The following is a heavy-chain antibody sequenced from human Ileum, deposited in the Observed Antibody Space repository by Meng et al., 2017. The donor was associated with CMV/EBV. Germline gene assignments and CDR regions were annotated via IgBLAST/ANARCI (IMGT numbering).Heavy chain of an antibody. Sequence: ESGPGRVSPSETLSLTCTVSGGSVNNYYWRWFRQSAGKGLEWIGRFYSSDTYNYHPSLDSRVTMSLDTSKNQFSLNLRSVTAADTATYYCARGPGASTREGFDYWGLGTLVTVSS. CDR2: FYSSDTY. J-gene: IGHJ4*02. D-gene: IGHD1-26*01. CDR1: GGSVNNYY. CDR3: ARGPGASTREGFDY. V-gene: IGHV4-4*07.